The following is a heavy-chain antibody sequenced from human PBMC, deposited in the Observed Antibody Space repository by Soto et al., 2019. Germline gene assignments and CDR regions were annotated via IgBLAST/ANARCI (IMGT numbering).Heavy chain of an antibody. CDR3: AREGAARPRYYFDY. CDR1: GFTFSSYS. D-gene: IGHD6-6*01. Sequence: EVQLVESGGGLVQPGGSLRLSCTASGFTFSSYSMKWVRQAPGKGLEWVSYISSSSSTIYYADSVKGRFTISRDNAKNSLYLQMNSLRDEDTAVYYCAREGAARPRYYFDYWGQGTLVTVSS. J-gene: IGHJ4*02. V-gene: IGHV3-48*02. CDR2: ISSSSSTI.